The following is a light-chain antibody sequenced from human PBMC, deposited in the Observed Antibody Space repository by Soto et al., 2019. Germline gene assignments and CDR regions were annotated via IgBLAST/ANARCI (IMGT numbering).Light chain of an antibody. CDR3: SSYTTSTTVV. V-gene: IGLV2-14*03. CDR2: KVS. CDR1: SSDVGGYNF. Sequence: QSALTQPASVFGSPGQSITFSCTGTSSDVGGYNFVSWYQQHPGKAPNLMIYKVSSRPSGVSNRFSGSKSGNTASLTISGLQPEEEADYYCSSYTTSTTVVFGTGTKVTVL. J-gene: IGLJ1*01.